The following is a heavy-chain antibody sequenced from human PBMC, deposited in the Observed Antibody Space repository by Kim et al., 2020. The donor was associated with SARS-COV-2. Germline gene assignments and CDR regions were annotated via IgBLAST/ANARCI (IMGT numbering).Heavy chain of an antibody. Sequence: SETLSLTCAVSGGSISSGGYSWSWIRQPPGKGLEWIGYIYHSGSTNSNLSLKSRVTISVDRSKNQFSLKLSSVTAADMAVYYCARGNRVTIHWWLHPSWFGPWGQGTLVTVSS. CDR3: ARGNRVTIHWWLHPSWFGP. CDR2: IYHSGST. CDR1: GGSISSGGYS. V-gene: IGHV4-30-2*01. J-gene: IGHJ5*02. D-gene: IGHD2-8*02.